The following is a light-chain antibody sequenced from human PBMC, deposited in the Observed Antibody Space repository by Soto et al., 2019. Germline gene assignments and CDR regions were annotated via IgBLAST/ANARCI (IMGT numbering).Light chain of an antibody. CDR3: QQYYNYPYT. CDR2: AAS. CDR1: QGISSY. J-gene: IGKJ2*01. V-gene: IGKV1-8*01. Sequence: AIRMTQSPSSFSASTGDRVTITCRASQGISSYLAWYQQKPGKAPKLLIYAASTLQSGVPSRFSGRGSGTDFTLTITYLQSEDFATYYCQQYYNYPYTFGQGTKLQIK.